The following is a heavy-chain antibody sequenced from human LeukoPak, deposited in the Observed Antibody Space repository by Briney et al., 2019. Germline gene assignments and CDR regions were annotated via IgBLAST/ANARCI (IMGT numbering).Heavy chain of an antibody. Sequence: RGSLRLSCAASGFTFSSYSMNWVRQAPGKGLEWVSSITTSSSYIYYADSVKGRFTISRDNAKKLLYLHMNSLRAEDTAVYYCARRWLQSWAFDIWGQGTMVTVSS. V-gene: IGHV3-21*01. D-gene: IGHD5-24*01. CDR1: GFTFSSYS. J-gene: IGHJ3*02. CDR3: ARRWLQSWAFDI. CDR2: ITTSSSYI.